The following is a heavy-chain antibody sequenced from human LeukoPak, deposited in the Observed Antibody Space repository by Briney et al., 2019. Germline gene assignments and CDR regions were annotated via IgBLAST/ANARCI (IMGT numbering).Heavy chain of an antibody. J-gene: IGHJ3*01. CDR3: GKDPNGDYIGAFDF. Sequence: GGSLRLSCAASRFAFHNYAMTWIRQAPEKGLDWVSSIRFDGGHIKYADSAKGRFTISRDNSKGTLYLQMDSLRVEDTAVYYCGKDPNGDYIGAFDFWGHETMVTVSS. D-gene: IGHD4-17*01. CDR2: IRFDGGHI. CDR1: RFAFHNYA. V-gene: IGHV3-23*01.